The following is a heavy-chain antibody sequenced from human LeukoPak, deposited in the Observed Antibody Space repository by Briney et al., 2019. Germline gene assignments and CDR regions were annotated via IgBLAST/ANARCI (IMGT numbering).Heavy chain of an antibody. J-gene: IGHJ6*02. V-gene: IGHV3-11*01. CDR3: ARNTNNGLDV. Sequence: GGSLRLSCAASGFTFSEYYINWIRQAPGKGLEWVSHISSSGRLMQYADSVRGRFTITRDNAQNFMSLQMNNLKPEDTAVYYCARNTNNGLDVWGRGTTVTVS. CDR1: GFTFSEYY. CDR2: ISSSGRLM. D-gene: IGHD1-14*01.